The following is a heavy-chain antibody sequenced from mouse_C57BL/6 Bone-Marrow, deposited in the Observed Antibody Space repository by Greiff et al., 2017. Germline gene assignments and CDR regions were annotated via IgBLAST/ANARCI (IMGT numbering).Heavy chain of an antibody. V-gene: IGHV1-76*01. D-gene: IGHD1-1*01. CDR1: GYTFTDYY. CDR3: ARGDYYGSSRYLDV. J-gene: IGHJ1*03. Sequence: VQLQQSGAELVRPGASVKLSCKASGYTFTDYYINWVKQRPGQGLEWIARIYPGSGNTYYNEKFKGKATLTAEKSSSTAYMQLSSLTSEDSAVYFCARGDYYGSSRYLDVWGTGTTVTVSS. CDR2: IYPGSGNT.